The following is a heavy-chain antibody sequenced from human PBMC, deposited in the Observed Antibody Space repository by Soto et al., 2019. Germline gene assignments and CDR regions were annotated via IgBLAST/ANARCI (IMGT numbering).Heavy chain of an antibody. Sequence: PSETLSLTCTVSGGSISSSSYYWGWIRQPPGKGLEWIGSIYYSGSTYYNPSLKSRVTISVDTSKNQFSLKLSSVTAADTAVYYCARRNDFWSGDAFDLWGQGTMVTVSS. D-gene: IGHD3-3*01. CDR1: GGSISSSSYY. V-gene: IGHV4-39*01. CDR3: ARRNDFWSGDAFDL. CDR2: IYYSGST. J-gene: IGHJ3*01.